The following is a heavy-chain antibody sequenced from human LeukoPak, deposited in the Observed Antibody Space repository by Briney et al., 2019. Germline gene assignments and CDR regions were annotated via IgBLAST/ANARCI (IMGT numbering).Heavy chain of an antibody. V-gene: IGHV3-23*01. D-gene: IGHD6-13*01. J-gene: IGHJ4*02. CDR1: GFTFSGYA. CDR2: ISGSGGST. Sequence: GGSLRLSCAASGFTFSGYAMSWVRQAPGKGLEWVSAISGSGGSTYYADSVKGRFTISRDNSKNTLYLQMNSLRAEDTAVYYCAKDSGLIAAAGLTDYWGQGTLVTVSS. CDR3: AKDSGLIAAAGLTDY.